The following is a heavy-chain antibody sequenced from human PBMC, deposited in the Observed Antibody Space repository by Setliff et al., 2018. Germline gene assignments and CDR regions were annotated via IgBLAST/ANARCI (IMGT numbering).Heavy chain of an antibody. V-gene: IGHV1-3*01. J-gene: IGHJ4*02. Sequence: ASVKVSCKASGFTSTNYAIHWVRQAPGQSLEWMGWINAGNGNTKYSQKFQGRVTITRDTSASTAYMELSSLRSEDTAVYYCARRYNFWSGYFDYWGQGTLVTVSS. CDR2: INAGNGNT. D-gene: IGHD3-3*01. CDR1: GFTSTNYA. CDR3: ARRYNFWSGYFDY.